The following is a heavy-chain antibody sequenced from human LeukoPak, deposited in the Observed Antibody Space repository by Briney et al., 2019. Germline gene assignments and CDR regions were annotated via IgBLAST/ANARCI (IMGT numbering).Heavy chain of an antibody. CDR3: ARYLSGSFDY. J-gene: IGHJ4*02. V-gene: IGHV3-30*03. D-gene: IGHD3-22*01. CDR2: ISYDGRNK. Sequence: PGGSLRFSCAAAGFTFSTYNIHWVRQAPGKGLEWVAVISYDGRNKYFADSVKGRFTISRDNSKNTLYLQMNSLRAEDTAVYYCARYLSGSFDYWGQGTLVTVSS. CDR1: GFTFSTYN.